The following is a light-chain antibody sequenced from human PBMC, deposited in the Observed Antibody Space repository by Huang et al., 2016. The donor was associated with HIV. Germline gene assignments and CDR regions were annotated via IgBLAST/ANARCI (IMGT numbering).Light chain of an antibody. CDR1: QSISTW. CDR2: KAS. Sequence: DIQMTQSPSTLSASVGDRVTIDCRASQSISTWLACYQQKPGKAPNLLIYKASTLESGVPSRFSGSGSETEFTLTIRDVQAGDSATYYCQQYNTYPMYTFGQGTKLEIK. J-gene: IGKJ2*01. CDR3: QQYNTYPMYT. V-gene: IGKV1-5*03.